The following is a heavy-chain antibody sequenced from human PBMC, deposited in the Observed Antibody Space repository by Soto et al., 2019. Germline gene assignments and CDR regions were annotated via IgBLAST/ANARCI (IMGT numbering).Heavy chain of an antibody. CDR2: IYYSGST. CDR1: GGSISSYY. V-gene: IGHV4-59*08. CDR3: ARQYGGSYADY. D-gene: IGHD1-26*01. Sequence: QVQLQESGPGLVKPSETLSLTCTVSGGSISSYYWSWIRQPPGKGLEWIGYIYYSGSTNYNPSLKSRVTRQVDTSKNNFSLKMSSVTAADTAVYYCARQYGGSYADYWGQGTLVTVSS. J-gene: IGHJ4*02.